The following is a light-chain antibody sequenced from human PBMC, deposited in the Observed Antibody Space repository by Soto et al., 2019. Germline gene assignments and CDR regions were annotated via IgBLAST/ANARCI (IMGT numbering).Light chain of an antibody. CDR1: SSDIGYYKY. CDR2: DVS. V-gene: IGLV2-14*03. J-gene: IGLJ2*01. CDR3: SSYTSSDTVL. Sequence: QSVLTQPASVSGSLGQSITFSCIGTSSDIGYYKYVSWYQHHPGKAPKLMIYDVSHRPSGVSYRFSGSKSGNTASLTISGLQTEDEGDYYCSSYTSSDTVLFGGGTKVTVL.